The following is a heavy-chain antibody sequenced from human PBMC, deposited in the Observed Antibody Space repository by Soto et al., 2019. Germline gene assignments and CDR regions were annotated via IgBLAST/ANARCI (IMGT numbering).Heavy chain of an antibody. D-gene: IGHD2-15*01. V-gene: IGHV1-69*01. CDR3: AEARVRFDIYYYGMDV. CDR2: IIPIFGTA. Sequence: QVQLVQSGAEVKKPGSSVKVSFKASGGTFSSYAISWVRQAPGQGLEWMGGIIPIFGTANYAQKFQGKVPITADESTSTPYMELSSLRSEDTAVYYCAEARVRFDIYYYGMDVWGQGTTVTVSS. J-gene: IGHJ6*02. CDR1: GGTFSSYA.